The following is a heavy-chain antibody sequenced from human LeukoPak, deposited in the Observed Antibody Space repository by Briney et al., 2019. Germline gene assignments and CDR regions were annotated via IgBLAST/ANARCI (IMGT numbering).Heavy chain of an antibody. J-gene: IGHJ3*02. Sequence: NASETLSLTCTVSGGSISSYYWSWIRQPPGKALEWIGYIYYRGSTNYNPSLKSRVSISVDTSKNHFSLKLRSVTAADTAVYYCARDGDYYDSSGYHHVAFDIWGQGTMVTVSS. CDR3: ARDGDYYDSSGYHHVAFDI. CDR1: GGSISSYY. D-gene: IGHD3-22*01. V-gene: IGHV4-59*01. CDR2: IYYRGST.